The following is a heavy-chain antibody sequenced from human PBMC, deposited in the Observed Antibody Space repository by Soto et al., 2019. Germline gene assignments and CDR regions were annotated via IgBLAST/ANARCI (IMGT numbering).Heavy chain of an antibody. Sequence: LRLSCAASGFTFNTYSMNWVRQAPGKGLEWVSSISSSSSYIYYTDSVKGRFTISRDNAKNSLYLQMNSLRAEDTAVYYCASLSRFALDYWGQGTLVTVSS. V-gene: IGHV3-21*01. D-gene: IGHD3-10*01. J-gene: IGHJ4*02. CDR1: GFTFNTYS. CDR3: ASLSRFALDY. CDR2: ISSSSSYI.